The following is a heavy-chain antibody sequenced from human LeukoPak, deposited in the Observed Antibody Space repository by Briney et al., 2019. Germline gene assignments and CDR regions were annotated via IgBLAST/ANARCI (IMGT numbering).Heavy chain of an antibody. D-gene: IGHD3-10*01. J-gene: IGHJ5*02. CDR3: ARESGKYGSGSYYNSNWFDP. Sequence: ASVKVSCKASGYTFTSYDINWVRQAPGQGLEWMGWISPNSGGTNYAQKFQGRVTMTRDTSISTAYMELSRLRSDDAAVYYCARESGKYGSGSYYNSNWFDPWGQGTLVTVSS. CDR2: ISPNSGGT. V-gene: IGHV1-2*02. CDR1: GYTFTSYD.